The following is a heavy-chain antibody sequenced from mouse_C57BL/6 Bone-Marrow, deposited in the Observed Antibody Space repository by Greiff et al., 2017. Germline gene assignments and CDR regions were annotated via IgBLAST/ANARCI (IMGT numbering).Heavy chain of an antibody. D-gene: IGHD1-1*01. CDR1: GYTFTSYW. V-gene: IGHV1-69*01. Sequence: QVQLQQPGAELVMPGASVKLSCKASGYTFTSYWMHWVKQRPGQGLEWIGEIDPSDSYTNYNQKFKGKSTLTVDKSSSTAYMQLSSLTSEDSAVYYCALDYYGSSYGYAMDYWGQGTSVTVSS. J-gene: IGHJ4*01. CDR2: IDPSDSYT. CDR3: ALDYYGSSYGYAMDY.